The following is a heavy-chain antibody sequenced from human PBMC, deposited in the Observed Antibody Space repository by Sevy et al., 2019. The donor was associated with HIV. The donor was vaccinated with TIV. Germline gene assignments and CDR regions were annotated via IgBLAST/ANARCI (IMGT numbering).Heavy chain of an antibody. V-gene: IGHV3-30*01. D-gene: IGHD3-22*01. J-gene: IGHJ1*01. CDR3: TRPSGSSGYYDFQH. CDR2: RSYEGSNK. CDR1: GFTFNSYP. Sequence: GGYLRLSCAASGFTFNSYPMHWVRQAPGKGLEWVAFRSYEGSNKYYADSVKGRFTISRDISRNTLYLQMNSLRPEDTALYYCTRPSGSSGYYDFQHWGQGTLVSVSS.